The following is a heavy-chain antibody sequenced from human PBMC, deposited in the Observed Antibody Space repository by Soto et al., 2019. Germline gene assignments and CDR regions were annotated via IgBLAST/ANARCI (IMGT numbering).Heavy chain of an antibody. D-gene: IGHD6-19*01. CDR2: INPNSGGT. V-gene: IGHV1-2*04. CDR3: ARGQQWLVWVLDY. J-gene: IGHJ4*02. CDR1: GYTFTGYY. Sequence: ASVKLSCKASGYTFTGYYMHWVRQAPGQGLEWMGWINPNSGGTNYAQKFQGWVTMTRDTSISTAYMELSRLRSDDTAVYYCARGQQWLVWVLDYWGQGTLVTVSS.